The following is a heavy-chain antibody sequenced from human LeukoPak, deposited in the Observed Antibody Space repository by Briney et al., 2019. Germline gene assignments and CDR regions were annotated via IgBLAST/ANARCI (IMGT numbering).Heavy chain of an antibody. D-gene: IGHD3-22*01. V-gene: IGHV4-59*08. CDR1: GGSISSYY. CDR2: IYYSGST. Sequence: SETLSLTCTVSGGSISSYYWSWIRQPPGKGLEWIGYIYYSGSTNYNPSLKSRVTISVDTSKNQFSLKLSSVTAADTAVYYCARLYYDSRGYRSGWFDPWGQGTLVTVSS. CDR3: ARLYYDSRGYRSGWFDP. J-gene: IGHJ5*02.